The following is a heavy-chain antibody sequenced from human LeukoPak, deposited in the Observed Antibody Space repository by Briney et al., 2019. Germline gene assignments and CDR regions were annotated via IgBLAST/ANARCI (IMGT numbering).Heavy chain of an antibody. Sequence: SETLPLTCTVSGGSITNGGYYWSWIRQHPGKGLEWIGYIYYTGSTYYNPSLKSRVTMSLDTSKNQFSLTLSSVTAADTAVYCCARATARGVIGYFDPWGQGTLVTVSS. CDR2: IYYTGST. CDR3: ARATARGVIGYFDP. CDR1: GGSITNGGYY. J-gene: IGHJ5*02. D-gene: IGHD3-10*01. V-gene: IGHV4-31*03.